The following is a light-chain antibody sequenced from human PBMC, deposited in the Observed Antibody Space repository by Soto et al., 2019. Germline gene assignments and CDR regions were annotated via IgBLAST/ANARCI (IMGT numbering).Light chain of an antibody. J-gene: IGLJ1*01. Sequence: QSALTQPASVSGSPGQSIAISCTGSGSDVGGYNYVSWYQQHPGKAPKLIIYEVTDRPSGVSNRFSGSKSGNTASLTISGLQAEDEAEYYCSSYTNINTGACVFGTGTKLTVL. CDR2: EVT. CDR1: GSDVGGYNY. CDR3: SSYTNINTGACV. V-gene: IGLV2-14*01.